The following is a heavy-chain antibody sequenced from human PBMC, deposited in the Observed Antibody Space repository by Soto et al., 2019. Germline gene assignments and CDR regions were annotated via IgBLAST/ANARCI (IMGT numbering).Heavy chain of an antibody. CDR2: TVPDGSER. V-gene: IGHV3-7*01. Sequence: GGSLRLSCAASGFTFGGSWMKLVRQAPGKGLEWVASTVPDGSERYYVDSVKGRFTISRDNTKTSLYLQMNSLRVDDTAIYYCARDRGFSSFDLWGQGTLVTVSS. D-gene: IGHD6-6*01. J-gene: IGHJ5*01. CDR3: ARDRGFSSFDL. CDR1: GFTFGGSW.